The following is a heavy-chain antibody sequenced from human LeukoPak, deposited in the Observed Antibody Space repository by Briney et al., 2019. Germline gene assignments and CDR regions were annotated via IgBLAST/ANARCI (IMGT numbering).Heavy chain of an antibody. J-gene: IGHJ6*03. Sequence: PSETLSLTCTVSRGSISSYYWSWIRQPPGKGLEWIGYIDNSGNTNSNPSLKSRVTMSVDTSKNQFSLKLSSVIAEDTALYYCARGPSCSSLTCPYYLDVWGKGTTVTVSS. CDR2: IDNSGNT. D-gene: IGHD2-2*01. CDR3: ARGPSCSSLTCPYYLDV. V-gene: IGHV4-59*01. CDR1: RGSISSYY.